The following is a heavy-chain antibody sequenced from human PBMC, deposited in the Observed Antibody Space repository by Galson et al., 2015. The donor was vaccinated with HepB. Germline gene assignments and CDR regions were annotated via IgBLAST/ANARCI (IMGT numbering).Heavy chain of an antibody. D-gene: IGHD6-19*01. CDR2: ISYDGKD. V-gene: IGHV3-30*14. CDR1: GFPFGSFA. CDR3: ARSGGFQWLGIDY. J-gene: IGHJ4*02. Sequence: SLRLSCAASGFPFGSFAMHWVRQAPGKGLDWVAVISYDGKDYYAGSVKGRFTISRDNSKNALYLQINNLRPEDTAMYYCARSGGFQWLGIDYWGLGTLATVSS.